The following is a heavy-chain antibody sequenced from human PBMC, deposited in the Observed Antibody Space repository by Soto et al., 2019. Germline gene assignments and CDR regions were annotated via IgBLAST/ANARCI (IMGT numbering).Heavy chain of an antibody. J-gene: IGHJ4*02. V-gene: IGHV3-23*01. CDR2: ISGSGGST. CDR1: GFTFSSYA. D-gene: IGHD3-22*01. CDR3: AKATYYYDSSGYFPFNY. Sequence: PGGALRLSSAASGFTFSSYAMSWVRQAPGKGLEWVSTISGSGGSTYYADSVKGRFTISRDNSKNTLYLQMNSMRAEDTAVYYCAKATYYYDSSGYFPFNYWGQGTLVPVSS.